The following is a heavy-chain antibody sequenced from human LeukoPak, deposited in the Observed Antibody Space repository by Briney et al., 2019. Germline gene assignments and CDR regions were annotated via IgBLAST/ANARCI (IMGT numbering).Heavy chain of an antibody. Sequence: GGSLRLSCAASGFTFSSYAMSWVRQAPGKGLEWVSAISGSGGSTYYADSVKGRFTISRDNSKNTLYLQMNSLRAEDTAVYYCARGIKDIVVVPAVEVDVWGQGTTVTVSS. J-gene: IGHJ6*02. V-gene: IGHV3-23*01. CDR2: ISGSGGST. CDR3: ARGIKDIVVVPAVEVDV. D-gene: IGHD2-2*01. CDR1: GFTFSSYA.